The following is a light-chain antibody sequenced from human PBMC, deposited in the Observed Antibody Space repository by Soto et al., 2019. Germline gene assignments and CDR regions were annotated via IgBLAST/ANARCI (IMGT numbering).Light chain of an antibody. Sequence: QSVLAQPASVSGSPGQSITISCTGTSSDVGSYNLVSWYQQHPGKAPKLMIYEVSKRPSGVSNRFSGSKSGNTASLTISGLQAEDEADYYCCSYAGSSTFAFGTGTK. CDR1: SSDVGSYNL. V-gene: IGLV2-23*02. J-gene: IGLJ1*01. CDR2: EVS. CDR3: CSYAGSSTFA.